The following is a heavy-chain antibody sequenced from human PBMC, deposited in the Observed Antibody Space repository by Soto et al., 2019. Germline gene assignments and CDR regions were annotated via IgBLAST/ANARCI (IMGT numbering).Heavy chain of an antibody. J-gene: IGHJ6*02. D-gene: IGHD7-27*01. V-gene: IGHV3-23*01. Sequence: EVQLLESGGGLVQPGGSLRLSCAASGFTFSSYAMSWVRQAPGKGLEWVSAISGSGGSTYYADSVKGRFTISRDNSKNTLYLQMNGLRAEHTAVYYCAKKLGSVLGYYYYGMDVWGQGTTVTVSS. CDR2: ISGSGGST. CDR1: GFTFSSYA. CDR3: AKKLGSVLGYYYYGMDV.